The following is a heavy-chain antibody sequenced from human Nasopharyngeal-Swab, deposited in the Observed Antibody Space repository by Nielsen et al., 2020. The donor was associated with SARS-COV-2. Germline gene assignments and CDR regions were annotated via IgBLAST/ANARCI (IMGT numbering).Heavy chain of an antibody. Sequence: SCAISGDSVSSNSAAWNWIRQSPSRGLEWLGRTYYRSKWYNDYAVSVKSRITINPDTSKNQFSLQLNSVTPEDTAVYYCARESLELRYYGMDVWGQGTTVTVSS. CDR2: TYYRSKWYN. CDR1: GDSVSSNSAA. CDR3: ARESLELRYYGMDV. V-gene: IGHV6-1*01. D-gene: IGHD1-7*01. J-gene: IGHJ6*02.